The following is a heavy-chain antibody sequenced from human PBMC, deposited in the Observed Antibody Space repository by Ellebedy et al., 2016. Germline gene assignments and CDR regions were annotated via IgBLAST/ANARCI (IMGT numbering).Heavy chain of an antibody. Sequence: ASVKVSCKGSGYSFTSYWIGWVRQMPGKGLEWMGIIYPGDSDTRYSPSFQGQVTISADKSISTAYLQWSSLKASDTAMYYCARGTDTAKGENYFDYWGQGTLVTVSS. CDR3: ARGTDTAKGENYFDY. J-gene: IGHJ4*02. CDR1: GYSFTSYW. V-gene: IGHV5-51*01. D-gene: IGHD5-18*01. CDR2: IYPGDSDT.